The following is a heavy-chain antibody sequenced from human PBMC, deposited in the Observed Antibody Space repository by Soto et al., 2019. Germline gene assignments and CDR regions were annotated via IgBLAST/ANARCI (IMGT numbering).Heavy chain of an antibody. CDR3: ARVGHITNYGMAV. V-gene: IGHV1-69*01. CDR2: IIPFFGTS. J-gene: IGHJ6*02. CDR1: GGTFSSYP. Sequence: QVQLVQSGAEVKKPGSSVKVSCEASGGTFSSYPINWVRQAPGQGLEWMGGIIPFFGTSKYAQKFQGRVTITADDSTSKAYMELRSLRSEDTAVYYCARVGHITNYGMAVWGQGTTVTVSS. D-gene: IGHD1-26*01.